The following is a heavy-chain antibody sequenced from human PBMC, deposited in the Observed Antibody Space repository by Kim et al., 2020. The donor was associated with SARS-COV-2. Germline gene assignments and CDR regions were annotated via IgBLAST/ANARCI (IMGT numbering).Heavy chain of an antibody. V-gene: IGHV1-69*01. D-gene: IGHD3-10*02. CDR3: ATRFVELLNDAFDI. Sequence: AQKFEGRVTITADESTSTAYMELSSLRSEDTAVYYCATRFVELLNDAFDIWGQGTMVTVSS. J-gene: IGHJ3*02.